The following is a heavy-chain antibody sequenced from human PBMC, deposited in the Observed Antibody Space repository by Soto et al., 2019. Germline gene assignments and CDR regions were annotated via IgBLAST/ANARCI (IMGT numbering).Heavy chain of an antibody. CDR2: IWYDGSNK. Sequence: GGSLRLSCAASGFTFSSYGMHWVRQAPGKGLEWVAVIWYDGSNKYYADSVKGRFTISRDNSKNTLYLQMNSLRAEDTAVYYCARVMGGHYYGSPNYGMDVWGQGTTVTVSS. D-gene: IGHD3-10*01. J-gene: IGHJ6*02. CDR3: ARVMGGHYYGSPNYGMDV. CDR1: GFTFSSYG. V-gene: IGHV3-33*01.